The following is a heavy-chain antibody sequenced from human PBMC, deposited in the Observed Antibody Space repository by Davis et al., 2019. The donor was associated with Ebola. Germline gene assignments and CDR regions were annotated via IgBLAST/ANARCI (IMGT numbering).Heavy chain of an antibody. D-gene: IGHD4-17*01. CDR3: ARSPARVIYGDGPDY. V-gene: IGHV3-30-3*01. CDR1: GVTFSSFA. CDR2: ISYDGSVT. Sequence: GESLKISCAASGVTFSSFAMHWVRQAPGKGLEWVAVISYDGSVTYHVDSVKGRFTISRDNSKDTLYLQMNTLRAEDTAVYYCARSPARVIYGDGPDYWGQGTLVTVSS. J-gene: IGHJ4*02.